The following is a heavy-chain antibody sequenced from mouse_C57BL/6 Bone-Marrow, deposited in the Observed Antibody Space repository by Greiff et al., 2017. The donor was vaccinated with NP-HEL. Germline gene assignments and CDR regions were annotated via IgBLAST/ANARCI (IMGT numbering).Heavy chain of an antibody. Sequence: VQLQQPGAELVRPGTSVKLSCKASGYTFTRYWMHWVKQRPGQGLEWIGVIDPSDSYTNYNQKFKGKATLPVDPSSSTAYMQRSSLTSEDSAVYYCARGAYPDYWGQGTTLTVSS. J-gene: IGHJ2*01. CDR3: ARGAYPDY. D-gene: IGHD2-10*01. CDR1: GYTFTRYW. V-gene: IGHV1-59*01. CDR2: IDPSDSYT.